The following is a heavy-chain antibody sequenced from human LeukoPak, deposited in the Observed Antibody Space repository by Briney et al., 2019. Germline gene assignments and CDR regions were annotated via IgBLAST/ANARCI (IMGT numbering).Heavy chain of an antibody. J-gene: IGHJ4*02. V-gene: IGHV3-21*01. CDR2: ISSSSSYI. D-gene: IGHD4-17*01. CDR3: AREAKRVTTVDY. Sequence: GGSLRLSCAASGFTLSRSGMHWVRQAPGKGLEWVSSISSSSSYIYYADSVKGRFTISRDNAKNSLYLQMNSLRAEDTAVYYCAREAKRVTTVDYWGQGTLVTVSS. CDR1: GFTLSRSG.